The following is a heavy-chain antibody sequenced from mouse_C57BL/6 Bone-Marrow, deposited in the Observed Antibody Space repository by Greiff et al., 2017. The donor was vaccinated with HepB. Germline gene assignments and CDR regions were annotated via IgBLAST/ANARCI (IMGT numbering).Heavy chain of an antibody. J-gene: IGHJ2*01. CDR2: IYPRDGST. D-gene: IGHD2-4*01. Sequence: QVHVKQSGPELVKPGASVKLSCKASGYTFTSYDINWVKQRPGQGLEWIGWIYPRDGSTKYNEKFKGKATLTVDTSSSTAYMELHSLTSADSAVYFCARYERLPNFDFWGQGTTLTVSS. V-gene: IGHV1-85*01. CDR1: GYTFTSYD. CDR3: ARYERLPNFDF.